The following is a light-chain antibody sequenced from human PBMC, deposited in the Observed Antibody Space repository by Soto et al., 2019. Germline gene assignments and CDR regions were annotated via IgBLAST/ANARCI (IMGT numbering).Light chain of an antibody. CDR3: QQYGSSPPIT. CDR2: GVS. J-gene: IGKJ5*01. Sequence: EIVLTHAPGTLSFSPGEIATLSFRAGQSVSSIYFAWYQQKRGQAPRLLIYGVSSRATGIPDRFRGSGSGTDFTLTISRLEPEDFAVYYCQQYGSSPPITFGQGTRLEIK. V-gene: IGKV3-20*01. CDR1: QSVSSIY.